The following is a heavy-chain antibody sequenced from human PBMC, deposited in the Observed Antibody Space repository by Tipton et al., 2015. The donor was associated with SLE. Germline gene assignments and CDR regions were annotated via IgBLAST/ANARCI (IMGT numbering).Heavy chain of an antibody. CDR2: IYYSGNT. V-gene: IGHV4-61*08. J-gene: IGHJ6*03. Sequence: TLSLTCTVSGGSISSGDYYWSWIRQPPGKGLEWIGYIYYSGNTNYNPSLKSRVTISVDTSKNQFSLKLSSVTAADTAVYYCARDFVVVPAAKPADYYYYYMDVWGKGTTVTVSS. D-gene: IGHD2-2*02. CDR1: GGSISSGDYY. CDR3: ARDFVVVPAAKPADYYYYYMDV.